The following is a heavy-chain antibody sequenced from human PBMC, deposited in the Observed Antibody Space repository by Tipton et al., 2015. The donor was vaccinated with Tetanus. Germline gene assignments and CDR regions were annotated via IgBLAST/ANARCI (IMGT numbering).Heavy chain of an antibody. CDR1: SSGDYY. J-gene: IGHJ4*02. CDR3: AKDAYDYGDYRGIFDF. Sequence: SSGDYYWTWIRQHPGKGLEWVSAIDWHGGRIGYADSVKGRFTISRDNAKKSLYLQMTSLRAEDTALYYCAKDAYDYGDYRGIFDFWGQGTLVTVSS. CDR2: IDWHGGRI. D-gene: IGHD4-17*01. V-gene: IGHV3-9*01.